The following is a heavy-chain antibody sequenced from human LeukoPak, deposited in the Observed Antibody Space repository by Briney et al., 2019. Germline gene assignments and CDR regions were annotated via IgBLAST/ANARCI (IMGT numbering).Heavy chain of an antibody. D-gene: IGHD6-19*01. J-gene: IGHJ4*02. CDR2: ISSSSSYI. CDR1: GFTFSSYW. V-gene: IGHV3-21*01. Sequence: PGGSLRLSCAASGFTFSSYWMSWVRQAPGKGLEWVSSISSSSSYIYYADSVKGRFTISRDNAKNSLYLQMNSLRAEDTAVYYCARGIAVAGTGFDYWGQGTLVTVSS. CDR3: ARGIAVAGTGFDY.